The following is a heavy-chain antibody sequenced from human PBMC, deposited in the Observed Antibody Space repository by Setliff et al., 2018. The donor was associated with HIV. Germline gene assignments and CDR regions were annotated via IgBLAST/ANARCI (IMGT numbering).Heavy chain of an antibody. CDR3: ARAYDVFTGYFDY. D-gene: IGHD3-9*01. V-gene: IGHV1-18*01. CDR1: GYSFTNLG. J-gene: IGHJ4*02. CDR2: ISVYNGHT. Sequence: ASVKVSCKASGYSFTNLGLNWVRQAPGQGLEWMGWISVYNGHTNFAQTLQDRVTMTTDTSTSTAYMELRSLRSDDTAVYYCARAYDVFTGYFDYWGQRPLVTVST.